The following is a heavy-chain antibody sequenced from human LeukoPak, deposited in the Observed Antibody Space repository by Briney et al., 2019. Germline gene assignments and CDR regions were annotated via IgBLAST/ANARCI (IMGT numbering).Heavy chain of an antibody. J-gene: IGHJ4*02. V-gene: IGHV4-39*07. CDR2: IYYSGST. Sequence: SETLSLTCTVSGGSISSSSYYWGWIRQPPGKGLEWIGSIYYSGSTYYNPSLKSRVTISVDTSKNQFSLKLSSVTAADTAVYFCARDIVVVPGSIPVRAYYFDSWSQGTLVTVSS. CDR1: GGSISSSSYY. D-gene: IGHD2-2*02. CDR3: ARDIVVVPGSIPVRAYYFDS.